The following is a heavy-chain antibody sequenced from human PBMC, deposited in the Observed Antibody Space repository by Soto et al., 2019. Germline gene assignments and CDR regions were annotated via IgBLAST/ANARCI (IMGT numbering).Heavy chain of an antibody. CDR1: GGSISSGGYS. J-gene: IGHJ4*02. V-gene: IGHV4-30-2*01. CDR3: ARGNVVAIDY. CDR2: IYHSGST. D-gene: IGHD2-21*01. Sequence: TLSLTCAVSGGSISSGGYSWSWIRQPPGKGLEWIGYIYHSGSTYYNPSLKSRVTISVDRSKNQFALKLSSVTAADTAVYYCARGNVVAIDYWGQGTLVTVSS.